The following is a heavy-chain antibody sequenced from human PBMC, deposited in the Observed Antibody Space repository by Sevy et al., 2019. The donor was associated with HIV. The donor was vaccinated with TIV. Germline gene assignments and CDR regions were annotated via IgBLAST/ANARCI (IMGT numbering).Heavy chain of an antibody. J-gene: IGHJ4*02. V-gene: IGHV3-7*04. CDR2: IKQDGSGK. D-gene: IGHD3-10*01. Sequence: GGSLRLSCAASGFTFSSYWMSWVRQAPGKGLEWVANIKQDGSGKYYVDSVKGRFTISRDNAKNSLYLQMNSLRAEDTAVYYCARGKAMVRGTYYFDYWGQGTLVTVSS. CDR3: ARGKAMVRGTYYFDY. CDR1: GFTFSSYW.